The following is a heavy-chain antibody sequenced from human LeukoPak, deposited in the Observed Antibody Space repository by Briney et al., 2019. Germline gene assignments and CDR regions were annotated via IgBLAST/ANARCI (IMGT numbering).Heavy chain of an antibody. D-gene: IGHD5-24*01. CDR1: GLTFPRYA. CDR3: ARDQLNSSVGAYYYYMDV. Sequence: GGSLRLSCAASGLTFPRYAFAWVRQAPGKGLEWVAVISYDGSNKYYADSVKGRFTISRDNSKNTLYLQMNSLRAEDTAVNYCARDQLNSSVGAYYYYMDVWGKGTTVTVSS. V-gene: IGHV3-30*01. J-gene: IGHJ6*03. CDR2: ISYDGSNK.